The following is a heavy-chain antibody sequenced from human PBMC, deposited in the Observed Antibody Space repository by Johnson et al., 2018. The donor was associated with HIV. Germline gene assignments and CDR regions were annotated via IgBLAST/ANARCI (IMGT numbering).Heavy chain of an antibody. CDR2: INWNGGST. V-gene: IGHV3-NL1*01. Sequence: QVQLVESGGGVVQPGRSLRLSCAASGFTFSSYGMHLVRQAPGKGLEWVSGINWNGGSTGYADSVKGRFTISRDNAKNSLYLQMSSLRAEDTAVYYCSRSSAKAFDIWGQGTMVTVSS. D-gene: IGHD6-13*01. CDR1: GFTFSSYG. CDR3: SRSSAKAFDI. J-gene: IGHJ3*02.